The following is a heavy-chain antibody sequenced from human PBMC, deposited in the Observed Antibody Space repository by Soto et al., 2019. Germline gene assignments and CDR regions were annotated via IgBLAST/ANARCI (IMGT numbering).Heavy chain of an antibody. Sequence: SETLSLTCAVSGDSINSSHWWNWVRQPPEKGLEWIGQISHSGSTNYNPSLTSRVTISVDKSKNHFSLKLTSVTPEDTAVYYCARDPYNWNDERGWFDPWGQGTLVTVSS. D-gene: IGHD1-1*01. CDR3: ARDPYNWNDERGWFDP. CDR2: ISHSGST. V-gene: IGHV4-4*02. CDR1: GDSINSSHW. J-gene: IGHJ5*02.